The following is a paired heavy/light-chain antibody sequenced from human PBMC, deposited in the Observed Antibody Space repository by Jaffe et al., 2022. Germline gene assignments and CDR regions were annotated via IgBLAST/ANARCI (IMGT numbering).Light chain of an antibody. CDR1: QSVSSSY. CDR3: QQYGSSQT. Sequence: EIVLTQSPGTLSLSPGERATLSCRASQSVSSSYLAWYQQKPGQAPRLLIYGASSRATGIPDRFSGSGSGTDFTLTISRLEPEDFAVYYCQQYGSSQTFGQGTKVEIK. V-gene: IGKV3-20*01. J-gene: IGKJ1*01. CDR2: GAS.
Heavy chain of an antibody. Sequence: QVQLQQWGAGLLKPSETLSLTCAVYGGSFSGYYWSWIRQPPGKGLEWIGEINHSGSTNYNPSLKSRVTISVDTSKNQFSLKLSSVTAADTAVYYCARGRIVATIGGWLLRRPRYYFDYWGQGTLVTVSS. CDR1: GGSFSGYY. J-gene: IGHJ4*02. V-gene: IGHV4-34*01. CDR3: ARGRIVATIGGWLLRRPRYYFDY. D-gene: IGHD5-12*01. CDR2: INHSGST.